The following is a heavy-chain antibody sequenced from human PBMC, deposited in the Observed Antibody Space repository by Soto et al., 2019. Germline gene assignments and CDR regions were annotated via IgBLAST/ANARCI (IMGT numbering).Heavy chain of an antibody. V-gene: IGHV3-15*07. CDR1: GFSFTNAW. J-gene: IGHJ4*02. Sequence: GGSLRLSCAASGFSFTNAWMNWVRQAPGKGLEWVGRIKDYANGATTVYAAPVKGRFTISRDDSKNTLYLQMNSLKTEDTAVYYCSTQSSGWEVGYWGQGTLVTVSS. CDR2: IKDYANGATT. D-gene: IGHD6-19*01. CDR3: STQSSGWEVGY.